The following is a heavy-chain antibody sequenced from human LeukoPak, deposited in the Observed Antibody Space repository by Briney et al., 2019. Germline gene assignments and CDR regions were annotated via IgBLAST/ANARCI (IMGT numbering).Heavy chain of an antibody. CDR3: ARGAPSDY. V-gene: IGHV4-4*07. CDR2: IYTSGTT. J-gene: IGHJ4*02. Sequence: LETLSLTCTVYGRSISSGSISSYYSRWVRQPAGKGLEWIGRIYTSGTTNYNPSLKSRVTMSVDTSKNQFSLKLNSVTAADTAVYYCARGAPSDYWGQGTLVTVSS. CDR1: GRSISSGSISSYY.